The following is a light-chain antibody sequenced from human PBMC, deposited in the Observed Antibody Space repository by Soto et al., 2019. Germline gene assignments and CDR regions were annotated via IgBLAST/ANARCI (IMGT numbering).Light chain of an antibody. J-gene: IGKJ5*01. CDR3: QQFNTWPPIT. CDR2: SAS. CDR1: QNIAGN. V-gene: IGKV3-15*01. Sequence: EIVMTQSPATLSVSPGERATLSCRARQNIAGNLAWYQQKPGRAPRLLISSASTRATGIPARFSGSGSGTEFTLTISSLQAEDCAVYYCQQFNTWPPITFGQGARLES.